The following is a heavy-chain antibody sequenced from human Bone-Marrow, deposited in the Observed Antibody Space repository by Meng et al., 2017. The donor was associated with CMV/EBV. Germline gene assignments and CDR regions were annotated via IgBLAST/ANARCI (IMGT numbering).Heavy chain of an antibody. CDR1: GFTLSSYW. CDR3: ARKLWFGELLPYFDY. D-gene: IGHD3-10*01. J-gene: IGHJ4*02. V-gene: IGHV3-7*01. Sequence: GESLKISWAASGFTLSSYWMSWVRQAPGKGLEWVANIKQDGSEKYYVDSVKGRFTISRDNAKNSLYLQMNSLRAEDTAVYYCARKLWFGELLPYFDYWGQGTLVTVSS. CDR2: IKQDGSEK.